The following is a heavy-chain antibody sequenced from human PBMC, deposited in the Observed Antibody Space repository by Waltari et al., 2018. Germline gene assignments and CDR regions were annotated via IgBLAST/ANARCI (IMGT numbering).Heavy chain of an antibody. CDR1: GGSTSSSGYY. CDR3: VRDFGDHRTDY. V-gene: IGHV4-39*02. D-gene: IGHD4-17*01. CDR2: IDYSGNT. J-gene: IGHJ4*02. Sequence: QLQLQESGPGLVKSSETLSLTCTVSGGSTSSSGYYWGWIRQPPGKGLEWIGTIDYSGNTYYNPSLKSRVTISVDTSKRQFSLKLNSVTAADTAVYYCVRDFGDHRTDYWGQGTLVTVSS.